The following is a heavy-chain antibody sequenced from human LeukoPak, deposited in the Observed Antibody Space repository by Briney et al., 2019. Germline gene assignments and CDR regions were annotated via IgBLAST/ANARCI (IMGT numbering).Heavy chain of an antibody. V-gene: IGHV3-15*07. CDR3: ATDLGSGRRNDAFDI. J-gene: IGHJ3*02. CDR2: IKSKTDGGTT. CDR1: GFTFNKAW. Sequence: GGSLRLSCAASGFTFNKAWMNWVRQAPGEGLEWVGRIKSKTDGGTTHYAAPVKDRFTVSRDDSKNTLYLQMNGLKTEDTAVYYCATDLGSGRRNDAFDIWGQGTMVTVSS. D-gene: IGHD3-10*01.